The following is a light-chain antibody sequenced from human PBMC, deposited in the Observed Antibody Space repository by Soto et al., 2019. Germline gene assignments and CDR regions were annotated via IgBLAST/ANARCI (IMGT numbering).Light chain of an antibody. CDR2: GAA. J-gene: IGKJ2*01. Sequence: EIVLTQSPGTLSLSPGERATLSCRASQSVSSRYLAWYQQKPGQAPRLLIYGAASRATGIPDRFSGSESGTDFALTISRLEPEDFVVYYCQQYGSSLVYTFGQGTKLEIK. V-gene: IGKV3-20*01. CDR3: QQYGSSLVYT. CDR1: QSVSSRY.